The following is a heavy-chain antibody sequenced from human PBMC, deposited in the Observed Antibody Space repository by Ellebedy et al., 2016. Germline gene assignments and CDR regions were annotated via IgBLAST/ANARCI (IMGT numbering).Heavy chain of an antibody. Sequence: GGSLRLXXAASGFTFSSYGMHWVRQAPGKGLEWVAVIWYDGSNKYYADSVKGRFTISRDNSKNTLYLQMNSLRAEDTAVYYCARDRDRFDYWGQGTLVTVSS. J-gene: IGHJ4*02. CDR3: ARDRDRFDY. V-gene: IGHV3-33*01. CDR2: IWYDGSNK. CDR1: GFTFSSYG. D-gene: IGHD5-24*01.